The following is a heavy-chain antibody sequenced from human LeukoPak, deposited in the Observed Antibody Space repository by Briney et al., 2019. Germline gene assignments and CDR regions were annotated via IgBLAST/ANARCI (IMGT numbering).Heavy chain of an antibody. CDR1: GRSISNF. V-gene: IGHV4-39*01. CDR3: ARHFSLGAFDI. CDR2: IHYTGNT. D-gene: IGHD3-16*01. J-gene: IGHJ3*02. Sequence: SETLSLTCTVFGRSISNFWGWIRQPPGKGLEWIGSIHYTGNTYYNASLKSRVTMSVDTSKNQFSLKLSSMTAADTAVYYCARHFSLGAFDIWGQGTMVSVSS.